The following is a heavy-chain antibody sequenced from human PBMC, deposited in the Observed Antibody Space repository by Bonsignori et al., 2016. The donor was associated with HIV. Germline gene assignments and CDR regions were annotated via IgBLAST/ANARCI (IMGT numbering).Heavy chain of an antibody. D-gene: IGHD5-18*01. J-gene: IGHJ4*02. CDR2: ISYDGSNK. CDR3: ARTRVDTAYFDY. Sequence: VRQAPGKGLEWVAVISYDGSNKYYADSVKGRFTISRDNSKNTLYLQMNSLRAEDTAVYYCARTRVDTAYFDYWGQGTLVTVSS. V-gene: IGHV3-30-3*01.